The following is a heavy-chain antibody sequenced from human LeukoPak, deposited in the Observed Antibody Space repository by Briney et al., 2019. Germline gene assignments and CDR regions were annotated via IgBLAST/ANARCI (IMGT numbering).Heavy chain of an antibody. CDR1: GYTFTGYY. CDR3: ARVEGFVVVVADNNWFDP. CDR2: INPNSGGT. V-gene: IGHV1-2*02. Sequence: ASVKVSCKASGYTFTGYYIHWVRQAPGQGLEWMGWINPNSGGTNYGQKFQGRVTMTRDTSISTAYMELSRLRSDDTAVYYCARVEGFVVVVADNNWFDPWGQGTLVTVSS. D-gene: IGHD2-15*01. J-gene: IGHJ5*02.